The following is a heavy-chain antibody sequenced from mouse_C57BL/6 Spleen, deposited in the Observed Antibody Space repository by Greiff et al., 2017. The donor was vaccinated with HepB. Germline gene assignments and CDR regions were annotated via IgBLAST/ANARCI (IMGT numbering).Heavy chain of an antibody. CDR3: ARSNYAMDY. Sequence: EVKLQESGPELVKPGASVKIPCKASGYTFTDYNMDWVKQSHGKSLEWIGDINPNNGGTIYNQKFKGKATLTVDKSSSTAYMELRSLTSEDTAVYYCARSNYAMDYWGQGTSVTVSS. J-gene: IGHJ4*01. CDR1: GYTFTDYN. D-gene: IGHD5-1*01. V-gene: IGHV1-18*01. CDR2: INPNNGGT.